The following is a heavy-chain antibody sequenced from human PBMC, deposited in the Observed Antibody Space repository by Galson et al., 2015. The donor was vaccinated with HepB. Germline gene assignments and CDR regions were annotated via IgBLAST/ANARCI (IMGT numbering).Heavy chain of an antibody. J-gene: IGHJ3*02. V-gene: IGHV1-69*01. D-gene: IGHD3-22*01. CDR2: IIPIFGTA. Sequence: TFSSYAISWVRQAPGQGLEWMGGIIPIFGTANYAQKFQGRVTITADESTSTAYMELSSLRSEDTAVYYCAADSSGTRAFDIWGQGTMVTVSS. CDR1: TFSSYA. CDR3: AADSSGTRAFDI.